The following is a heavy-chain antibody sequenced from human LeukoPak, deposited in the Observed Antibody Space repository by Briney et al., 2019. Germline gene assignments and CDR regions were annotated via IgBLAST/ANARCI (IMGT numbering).Heavy chain of an antibody. Sequence: GGSLRLSCAASGFTFSSYAMHWVRQAPGKGLERVAVISYDGSNKYYADSVKGRFTISRDNSKNTLYLQMNSLRAEDTAVYYCARERNYYGSGSYYNAPKNWGQGTLVTVSS. V-gene: IGHV3-30*04. CDR1: GFTFSSYA. CDR3: ARERNYYGSGSYYNAPKN. CDR2: ISYDGSNK. J-gene: IGHJ4*02. D-gene: IGHD3-10*01.